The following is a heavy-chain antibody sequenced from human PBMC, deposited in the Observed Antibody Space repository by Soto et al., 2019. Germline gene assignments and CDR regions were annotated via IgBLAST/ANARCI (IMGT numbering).Heavy chain of an antibody. J-gene: IGHJ6*02. CDR3: ARGKGMEENYFYYGLDI. CDR2: LNGGTGQT. D-gene: IGHD1-1*01. CDR1: GYTFSTYA. Sequence: ASVKVSCKASGYTFSTYAMHWVRQAPGQSLEWMGWLNGGTGQTRYSQKFQDRVIITRDTSASTGYMELSSLTSEDTAVYYCARGKGMEENYFYYGLDIWGQGTTVTVSS. V-gene: IGHV1-3*01.